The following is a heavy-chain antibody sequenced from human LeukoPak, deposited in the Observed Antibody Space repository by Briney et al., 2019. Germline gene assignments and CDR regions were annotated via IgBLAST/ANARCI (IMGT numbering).Heavy chain of an antibody. CDR3: VRDWFTDGVSILEF. Sequence: GASVKVSCTASGYTFTRYAMNWMRQAPGQVFEWLGWIDPNTGNPTYAQGFTGRFVFSLDTSLSTAYLEIHSLKAEDTGVYYCVRDWFTDGVSILEFWVQGTKVAV. CDR2: IDPNTGNP. J-gene: IGHJ4*02. V-gene: IGHV7-4-1*01. D-gene: IGHD3-16*01. CDR1: GYTFTRYA.